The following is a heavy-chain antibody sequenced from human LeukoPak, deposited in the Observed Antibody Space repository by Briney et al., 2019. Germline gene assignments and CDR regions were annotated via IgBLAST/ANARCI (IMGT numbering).Heavy chain of an antibody. CDR3: ARGKPDLAAAGSVSDY. J-gene: IGHJ4*02. CDR1: GASITRYY. CDR2: ISYSGCT. Sequence: SETLSLTCTVSGASITRYYWSWIRQPPGKGLEWIGYISYSGCTKYNPSLKSRVTISVDTSKKQFSLKLSSVTAADTAVYYCARGKPDLAAAGSVSDYWGQGTVVTVSS. D-gene: IGHD6-13*01. V-gene: IGHV4-59*08.